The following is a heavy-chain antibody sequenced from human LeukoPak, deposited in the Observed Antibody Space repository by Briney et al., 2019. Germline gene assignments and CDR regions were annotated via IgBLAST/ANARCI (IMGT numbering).Heavy chain of an antibody. CDR1: GYIFTNYC. V-gene: IGHV5-51*01. CDR2: IYPGDSDT. J-gene: IGHJ3*02. CDR3: ASAAGSWYGPGAFDI. Sequence: GESLKISCKGSGYIFTNYCIGWVRQMPGKGLEWMGMIYPGDSDTRYSPSFQGQVTISADKSISTAYLQWSSLKASDSAMYYCASAAGSWYGPGAFDIWGQGTMVTVSS. D-gene: IGHD6-13*01.